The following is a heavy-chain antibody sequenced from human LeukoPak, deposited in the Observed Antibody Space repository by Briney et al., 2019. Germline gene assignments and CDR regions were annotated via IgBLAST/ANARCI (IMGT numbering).Heavy chain of an antibody. V-gene: IGHV3-21*01. J-gene: IGHJ4*02. CDR1: GFTFSSYS. Sequence: GGSLRLSCAASGFTFSSYSMYWVRQAPGKGLEWVSSISSSSSYIYYADSVKGRFTISRDNAKNSLYLQMNSLRAEDTAVYYCARVVDYGDYYHDYWGQGTLVTVSS. D-gene: IGHD4-17*01. CDR3: ARVVDYGDYYHDY. CDR2: ISSSSSYI.